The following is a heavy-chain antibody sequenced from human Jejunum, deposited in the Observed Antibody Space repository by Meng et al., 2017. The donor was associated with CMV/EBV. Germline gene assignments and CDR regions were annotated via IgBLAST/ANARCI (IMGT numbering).Heavy chain of an antibody. V-gene: IGHV1-69*04. CDR1: GGTISSDV. J-gene: IGHJ5*01. CDR3: ASDITGNSYAYDS. Sequence: GGTISSDVISWVRQAPGQGLEWMGRIIPIIGRPHHAQRFQDRVSITADKATRTVYMELRTLTSEDTAVYFCASDITGNSYAYDSWGQGTLVTVSS. D-gene: IGHD3-16*01. CDR2: IIPIIGRP.